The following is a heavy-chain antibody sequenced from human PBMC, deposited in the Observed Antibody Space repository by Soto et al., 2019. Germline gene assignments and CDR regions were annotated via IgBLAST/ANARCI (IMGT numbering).Heavy chain of an antibody. CDR2: PSAYNGNT. J-gene: IGHJ4*02. V-gene: IGHV1-18*01. Sequence: QVQLVQSGAEVKQPGASVKVSCKASGYTFSIYVISWVRQTPGQGREWMRGPSAYNGNTNYAQKLQGRVTMTTDTATSTAYMERRSLRSDDTAVYYCVVAAQPYYFDYWGQGTLVTVSS. D-gene: IGHD2-15*01. CDR1: GYTFSIYV. CDR3: VVAAQPYYFDY.